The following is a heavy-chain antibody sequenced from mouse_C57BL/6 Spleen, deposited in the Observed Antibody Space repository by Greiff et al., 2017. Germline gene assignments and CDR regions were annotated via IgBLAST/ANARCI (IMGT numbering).Heavy chain of an antibody. CDR2: ISSGGSYT. CDR1: GFTFSSYG. Sequence: EVHLVESGGDLVKPGGSLKLSCAASGFTFSSYGMSWVRQTPDKRLEWVATISSGGSYTYYPDSVKGRFTISRDNAKNTLYLQMSSLKSEDTAMYYCASGGNFDYWGQGTTLTVSS. CDR3: ASGGNFDY. V-gene: IGHV5-6*01. J-gene: IGHJ2*01.